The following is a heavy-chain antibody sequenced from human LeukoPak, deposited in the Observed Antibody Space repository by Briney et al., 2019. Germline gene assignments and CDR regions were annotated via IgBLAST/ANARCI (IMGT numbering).Heavy chain of an antibody. CDR2: ISYDGSNK. J-gene: IGHJ4*02. D-gene: IGHD3-10*01. V-gene: IGHV3-30*18. CDR3: AKDGDYYGSGSYCHY. CDR1: GFTFSSYG. Sequence: PGGSLRLSCAASGFTFSSYGMHWVRQAPGKGLEWVAVISYDGSNKYYADSVRGRFTISRDSSKNTLYLQMNSLRAEDTAVYYCAKDGDYYGSGSYCHYWGQGTLVTVSS.